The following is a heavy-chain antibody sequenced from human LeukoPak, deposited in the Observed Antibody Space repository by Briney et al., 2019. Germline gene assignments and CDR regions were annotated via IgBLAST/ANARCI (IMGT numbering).Heavy chain of an antibody. J-gene: IGHJ4*02. CDR1: GYSFTSYW. V-gene: IGHV5-51*01. D-gene: IGHD5-18*01. CDR3: ARHEDTAMVEDY. CDR2: IYPGDSHT. Sequence: GESLKISCEGSGYSFTSYWIGWVRQMPGKGLERMGIIYPGDSHTRYSPSFQGEVTISADKSISTAYLQWSSLKTSDSAMYYCARHEDTAMVEDYWGQGTLVTVSS.